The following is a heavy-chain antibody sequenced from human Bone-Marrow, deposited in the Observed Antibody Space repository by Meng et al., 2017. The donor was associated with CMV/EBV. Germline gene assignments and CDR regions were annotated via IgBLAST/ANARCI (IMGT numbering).Heavy chain of an antibody. J-gene: IGHJ6*01. CDR3: ARDQVVGATFYYYGMDV. V-gene: IGHV3-7*01. D-gene: IGHD1-26*01. CDR2: IKQDGSEK. CDR1: GFTFSSYA. Sequence: GESLKISCAASGFTFSSYAMHWVRQAPGKGLEWVANIKQDGSEKYYVDSVKGRFTISRDNAKNSLYLQMNSLRAEDTAVYYCARDQVVGATFYYYGMDVWGQGTTVTVSS.